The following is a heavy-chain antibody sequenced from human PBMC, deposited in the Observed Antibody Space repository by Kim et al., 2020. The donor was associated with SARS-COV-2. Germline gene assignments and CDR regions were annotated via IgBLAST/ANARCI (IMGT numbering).Heavy chain of an antibody. Sequence: YTSGSTNYYPSLESRVTMSVDTSKNQFSLKLGSVTAADTAVYYCASPLGYWGQGTLVTVSS. CDR3: ASPLGY. J-gene: IGHJ4*02. CDR2: YTSGST. D-gene: IGHD3-10*01. V-gene: IGHV4-4*07.